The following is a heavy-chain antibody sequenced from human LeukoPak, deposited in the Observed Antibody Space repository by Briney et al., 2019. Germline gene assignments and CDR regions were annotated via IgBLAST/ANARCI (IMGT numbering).Heavy chain of an antibody. Sequence: GGSLRLSCAAPGFTFSTYWMDWVRQAPGKGLVWVSRINTAGSTTTYADSVKGRFTVSRDNAKNTLYLQLNSLSVEDTAVYYCAREGVVIDHWGQGTLVTVSS. CDR2: INTAGSTT. CDR3: AREGVVIDH. J-gene: IGHJ4*02. V-gene: IGHV3-74*01. D-gene: IGHD3-3*01. CDR1: GFTFSTYW.